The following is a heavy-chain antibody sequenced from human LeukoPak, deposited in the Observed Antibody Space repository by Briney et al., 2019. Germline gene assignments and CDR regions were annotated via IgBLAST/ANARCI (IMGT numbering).Heavy chain of an antibody. V-gene: IGHV1-24*01. CDR3: VTELKSIAAAGLFDY. J-gene: IGHJ4*02. Sequence: ASVKVSCKVSGYTLTELSMHWVRQAPGKGLEWMGGFDPEDGETIYAQKFQGRVTMTEDTSTDTAYMELSSLRSEDTAVYYCVTELKSIAAAGLFDYWGQGTLVTVSS. D-gene: IGHD6-13*01. CDR1: GYTLTELS. CDR2: FDPEDGET.